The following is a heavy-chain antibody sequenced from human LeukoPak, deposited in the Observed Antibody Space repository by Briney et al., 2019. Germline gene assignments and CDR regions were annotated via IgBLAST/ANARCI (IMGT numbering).Heavy chain of an antibody. V-gene: IGHV5-51*01. CDR2: IYSGDSDT. Sequence: GQSLTISCNGSAYSSTYYCIGWVRQMPRKGVEWMGTIYSGDSDTRYSPSFQGQVTISADESITTAYLQWSSLKASDTAMYYCARRDTVAGMVRFDYWGEGTLVTVSS. J-gene: IGHJ4*02. CDR1: AYSSTYYC. CDR3: ARRDTVAGMVRFDY. D-gene: IGHD6-19*01.